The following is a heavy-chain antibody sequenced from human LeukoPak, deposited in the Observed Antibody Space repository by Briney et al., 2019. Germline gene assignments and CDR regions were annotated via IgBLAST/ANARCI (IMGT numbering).Heavy chain of an antibody. CDR3: AREECEQLREAFDI. D-gene: IGHD4-23*01. Sequence: PGGSLRLSCAASGFTFSSYWMSWVRQAPGKGLEWVANIKQDGSEKYYVDSVKGRFTISRDNAKNSLYLQMNSLRAEDTAVYYFAREECEQLREAFDIWGQGTMVTVSS. CDR1: GFTFSSYW. J-gene: IGHJ3*02. CDR2: IKQDGSEK. V-gene: IGHV3-7*01.